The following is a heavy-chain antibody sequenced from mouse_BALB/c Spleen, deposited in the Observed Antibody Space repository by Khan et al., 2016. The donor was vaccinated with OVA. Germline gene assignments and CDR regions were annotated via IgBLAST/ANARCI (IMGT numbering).Heavy chain of an antibody. CDR2: INTETGEP. CDR3: APYYGNYGAFGY. J-gene: IGHJ3*02. Sequence: QIQLVQSGPELKKPGETVKISCKASGYTFTDYSMHWVKQAPGKGLKWMGWINTETGEPTYADDFKGRFAFSLETSASSAFLQLTNLKNEDMATYFCAPYYGNYGAFGYWGQGTLVTVSA. V-gene: IGHV9-2-1*01. CDR1: GYTFTDYS. D-gene: IGHD2-10*01.